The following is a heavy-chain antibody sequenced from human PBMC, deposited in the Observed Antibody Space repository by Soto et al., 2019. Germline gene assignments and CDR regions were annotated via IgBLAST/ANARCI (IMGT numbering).Heavy chain of an antibody. CDR2: IIPIFGTA. J-gene: IGHJ3*02. CDR1: GGTFSSSA. V-gene: IGHV1-69*12. CDR3: ARGHEDGGNPDAFDI. Sequence: QVQLVQSGAEVKKPGSSVKVSCKASGGTFSSSAINWVRQAPGQGPEWMGGIIPIFGTADYAQKFQGRVRVAGYDATSTAYMELSSLRSEDTAVYYCARGHEDGGNPDAFDIWGQGTMVTVSS. D-gene: IGHD4-17*01.